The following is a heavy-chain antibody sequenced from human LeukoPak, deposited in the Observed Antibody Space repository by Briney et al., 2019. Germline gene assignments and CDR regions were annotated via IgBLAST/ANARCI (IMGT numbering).Heavy chain of an antibody. CDR1: GYTFTSYY. Sequence: ASVKVSCKASGYTFTSYYMHWVRQAPGQGLERMGIINPSGGSTSYAQKFQGRVTMTRDTSTSTVYMELSSLRSEDTAVYYCARAGGQPHPGYSSSWYNWFDPWGQGTLVTVSS. D-gene: IGHD6-13*01. CDR2: INPSGGST. V-gene: IGHV1-46*01. CDR3: ARAGGQPHPGYSSSWYNWFDP. J-gene: IGHJ5*02.